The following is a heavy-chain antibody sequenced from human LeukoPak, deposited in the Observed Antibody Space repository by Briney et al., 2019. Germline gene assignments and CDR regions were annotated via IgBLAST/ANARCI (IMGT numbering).Heavy chain of an antibody. CDR3: ARGIIAAAGPIFDY. J-gene: IGHJ4*02. D-gene: IGHD6-13*01. CDR2: ISNDGGNR. V-gene: IGHV3-30*14. Sequence: GRSLRLSCAASGFTFSIFAMHWVRQSPGKGLEWVAFISNDGGNRYYAESVKGRFTISRDNSKNTLYLQMNSLRAEDTAVYYCARGIIAAAGPIFDYWGQGTLVTVSS. CDR1: GFTFSIFA.